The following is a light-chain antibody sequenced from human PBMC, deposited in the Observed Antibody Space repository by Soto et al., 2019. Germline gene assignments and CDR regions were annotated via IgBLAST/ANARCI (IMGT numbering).Light chain of an antibody. Sequence: QAVVTQEPSFSVSPGRTVTLTCGLNSGSVSTSYFPSWYQQTPGQAPRTLIYSTNTRSSGVPDRFSGSILGNKAALTITGAQTDDESVYYCVLYMGSGIWVFGGGTKVTVL. J-gene: IGLJ3*02. CDR3: VLYMGSGIWV. V-gene: IGLV8-61*01. CDR1: SGSVSTSYF. CDR2: STN.